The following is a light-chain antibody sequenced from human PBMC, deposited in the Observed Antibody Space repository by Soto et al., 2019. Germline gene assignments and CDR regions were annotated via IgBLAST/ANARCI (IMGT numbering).Light chain of an antibody. CDR1: QSVSSD. CDR3: QQYNNWPRT. CDR2: GAS. J-gene: IGKJ1*01. Sequence: EIVMTQSPATLSVSPGERATLSCRASQSVSSDLAWYHQKPGQAPRLLIYGASTRATGIPARFSGSGSGTEFALNISGLQCENFAVYYCQQYNNWPRTFGQGTKVDIK. V-gene: IGKV3-15*01.